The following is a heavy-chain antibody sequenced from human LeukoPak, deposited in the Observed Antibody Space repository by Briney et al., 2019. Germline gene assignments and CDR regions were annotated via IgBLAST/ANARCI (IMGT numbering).Heavy chain of an antibody. CDR2: INPNSGGT. J-gene: IGHJ4*02. CDR1: GYTFTGYY. CDR3: AGVYVWGTNYYFNY. D-gene: IGHD3-16*01. Sequence: ASVKVSCKASGYTFTGYYMHWVRQAPGQGLEWTGWINPNSGGTNYAQKFQGRVTMTRDTSISTAYMELSRLRSDDTAVYYCAGVYVWGTNYYFNYWGQGTLVTVSS. V-gene: IGHV1-2*02.